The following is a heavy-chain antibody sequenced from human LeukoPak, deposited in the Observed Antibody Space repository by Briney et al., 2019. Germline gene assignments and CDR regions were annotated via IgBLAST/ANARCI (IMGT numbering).Heavy chain of an antibody. D-gene: IGHD3-22*01. CDR3: ARDPFDYDSSGYYRINTNFDY. CDR2: ITSSSSYI. V-gene: IGHV3-21*01. Sequence: GGSLRLSCAASGFTFSSYSMNWVRQAPGKWLEWVSSITSSSSYIYYADSVKGRFTISRDNAKNSLYLQMNSLRAEDTAVYYCARDPFDYDSSGYYRINTNFDYWGQGTLVTVSS. CDR1: GFTFSSYS. J-gene: IGHJ4*02.